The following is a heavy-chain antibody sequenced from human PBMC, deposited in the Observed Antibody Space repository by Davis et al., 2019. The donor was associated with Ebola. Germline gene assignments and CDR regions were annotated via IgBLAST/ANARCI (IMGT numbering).Heavy chain of an antibody. J-gene: IGHJ4*02. CDR1: GFTFSSNA. V-gene: IGHV3-21*01. D-gene: IGHD2-8*02. CDR2: ISSSSSYI. CDR3: ARSATVSTGRFDY. Sequence: GGSLRLSCAASGFTFSSNAMSWVRQPPGKGLEWVSSISSSSSYIYYADSVKGRFTISRDNAKNSLYLQMNSLRAEDTAVYYCARSATVSTGRFDYWGQGTLVTVSS.